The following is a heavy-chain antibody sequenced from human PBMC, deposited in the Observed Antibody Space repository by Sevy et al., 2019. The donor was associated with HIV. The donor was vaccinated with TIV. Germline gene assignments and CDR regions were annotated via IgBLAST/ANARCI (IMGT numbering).Heavy chain of an antibody. Sequence: SQTLSLTCTVSGGSISNYYWNWIRQPPGKGLEWIGYIYYSGSTNYNRSLKSRVTISVDMSKNQFSLKLSSVTAADTAVYYCARGGSYDSSGYFDSWGQGTLVTVSS. CDR2: IYYSGST. CDR3: ARGGSYDSSGYFDS. CDR1: GGSISNYY. V-gene: IGHV4-59*01. J-gene: IGHJ4*02. D-gene: IGHD3-22*01.